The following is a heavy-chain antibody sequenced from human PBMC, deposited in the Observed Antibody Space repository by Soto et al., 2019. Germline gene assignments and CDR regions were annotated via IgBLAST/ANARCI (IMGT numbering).Heavy chain of an antibody. CDR3: AREAVVPAAGLASVLSLSSYYYGMDV. J-gene: IGHJ6*02. CDR1: GYTFTSYG. Sequence: QVQLVQSGAEVKKPGASVKVSCKASGYTFTSYGISWVRQAPGQGLEWMGWISAYNGNTNYAQKLQGRVTMTTDTSTSTAYMELRSLRSDDTAVYYCAREAVVPAAGLASVLSLSSYYYGMDVWGQGTTVTVSS. V-gene: IGHV1-18*01. CDR2: ISAYNGNT. D-gene: IGHD2-2*01.